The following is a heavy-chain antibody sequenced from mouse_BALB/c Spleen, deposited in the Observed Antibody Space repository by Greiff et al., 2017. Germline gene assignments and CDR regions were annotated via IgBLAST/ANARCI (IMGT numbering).Heavy chain of an antibody. CDR1: GFNIKDYY. CDR3: ARGIYYGPRGAMDY. J-gene: IGHJ4*01. CDR2: IDPENGNT. D-gene: IGHD1-1*01. V-gene: IGHV14-1*02. Sequence: EVQLQQSGAELVRPGALVKLSCKASGFNIKDYYMHWVKQRPEQGLEWIGWIDPENGNTIYDPKFQGKASITADTSSNTAYLQLSSLTSEDTAVYYCARGIYYGPRGAMDYWGQGTSVTVSS.